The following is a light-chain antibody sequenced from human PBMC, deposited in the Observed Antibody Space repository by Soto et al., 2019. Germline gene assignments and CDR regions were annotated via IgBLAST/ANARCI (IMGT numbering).Light chain of an antibody. J-gene: IGKJ4*01. V-gene: IGKV3-11*01. CDR2: DAS. CDR3: QRRSNWLT. CDR1: QSVSSY. Sequence: EIVLTQSPATLSLSPGERATLSCRASQSVSSYLAWYQQRPGQTPRLLIYDASNRATGIPARFSGSGSGTDFTLTISTPEPEDFAVYYCQRRSNWLTFGGGTTVEIK.